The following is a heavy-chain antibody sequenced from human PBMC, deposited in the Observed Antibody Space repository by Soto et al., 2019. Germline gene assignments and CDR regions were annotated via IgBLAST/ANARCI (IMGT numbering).Heavy chain of an antibody. J-gene: IGHJ6*02. CDR1: GFTFSSYG. CDR3: AKDDPLGYCISTSWYYYGMDV. D-gene: IGHD2-2*01. V-gene: IGHV3-30*18. CDR2: ISYDGSNK. Sequence: QVQLVESGGGVVQPGRSLRLSCAASGFTFSSYGMHWVRQAPGKGLEWVAVISYDGSNKYYADSVKGRFTISRDNSKNTLYLQMNSLRAEDTAVYYCAKDDPLGYCISTSWYYYGMDVWGQGTTVTVSS.